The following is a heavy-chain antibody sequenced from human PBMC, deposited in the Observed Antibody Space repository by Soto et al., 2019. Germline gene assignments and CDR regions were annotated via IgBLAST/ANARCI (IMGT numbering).Heavy chain of an antibody. Sequence: SLRLSCAASGFTFSSYGMHWVRQAPGKGLEWVAVISYDGSNKYYADSVKGRFTISRDNSKNTLYLQMNSLRAEDTAVYYCAKSVVRGVKGYMDVWGKGTTVTVSS. V-gene: IGHV3-30*18. J-gene: IGHJ6*03. CDR2: ISYDGSNK. D-gene: IGHD3-10*01. CDR3: AKSVVRGVKGYMDV. CDR1: GFTFSSYG.